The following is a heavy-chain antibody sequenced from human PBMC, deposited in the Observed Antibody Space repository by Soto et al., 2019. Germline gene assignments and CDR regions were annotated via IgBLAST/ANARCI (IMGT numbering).Heavy chain of an antibody. Sequence: EAQLVESGGGLVQPGRPLRLSCVASGFTFDDYAIHWVRQAPGKGLEWVSGISWNGAATGYADSVKGRFTISRDNAKNSLYLQMSSLRTEDTAIYYCANLPLYGSGFDCWGQGTLVTVSS. CDR1: GFTFDDYA. CDR3: ANLPLYGSGFDC. J-gene: IGHJ4*02. CDR2: ISWNGAAT. D-gene: IGHD3-10*01. V-gene: IGHV3-9*01.